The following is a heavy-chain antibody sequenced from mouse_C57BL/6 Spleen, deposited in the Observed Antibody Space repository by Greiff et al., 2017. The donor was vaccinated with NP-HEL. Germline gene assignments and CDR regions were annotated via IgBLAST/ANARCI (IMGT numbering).Heavy chain of an antibody. CDR2: IDHEDGET. D-gene: IGHD1-1*01. Sequence: VQLQQSGAELVKPGASVKLSCPASGFNIKDYYMHWVKQRTEQGLEWIGRIDHEDGETKYAPKFQGKATRTADTSSNTAYLQLSSLTSEDTAVYYCARDYGSSYWYFDVWGTGTTVTVSS. J-gene: IGHJ1*03. V-gene: IGHV14-2*01. CDR1: GFNIKDYY. CDR3: ARDYGSSYWYFDV.